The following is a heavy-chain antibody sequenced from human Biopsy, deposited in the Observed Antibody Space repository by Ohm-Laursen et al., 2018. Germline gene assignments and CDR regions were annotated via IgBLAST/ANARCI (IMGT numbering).Heavy chain of an antibody. CDR3: VRSRAGGATWGMDV. V-gene: IGHV1-18*01. CDR1: GYTFGNYG. Sequence: ASVKVSCKASGYTFGNYGVTWVRQAPGQGLEWMGWISAYNNNNTNYAQKFQGRVTMTTDTSTDIAYMELRSLRSDDTAVYYCVRSRAGGATWGMDVWGQGTTVTVSS. CDR2: ISAYNNNNT. D-gene: IGHD3-16*01. J-gene: IGHJ6*02.